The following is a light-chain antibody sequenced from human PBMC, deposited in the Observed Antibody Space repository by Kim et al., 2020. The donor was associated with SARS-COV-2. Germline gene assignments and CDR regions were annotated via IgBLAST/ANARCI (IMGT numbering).Light chain of an antibody. Sequence: NFMLTQPHSVSESPGKTVTISCTRSSGSIASNYVQWYQQRPGSAPTTVIYEDNQRPSGVPDRFSGSIDSSSNSASLTISGLKTEDEADYYCQSYASEVVFGGGTQLTVL. CDR2: EDN. J-gene: IGLJ2*01. CDR1: SGSIASNY. CDR3: QSYASEVV. V-gene: IGLV6-57*04.